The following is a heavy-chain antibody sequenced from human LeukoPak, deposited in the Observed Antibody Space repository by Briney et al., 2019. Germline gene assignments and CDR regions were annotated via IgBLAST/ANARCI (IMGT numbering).Heavy chain of an antibody. J-gene: IGHJ5*02. V-gene: IGHV1-2*02. CDR3: ARDGAWFGELEIPNWFDP. CDR1: GYTFTGYY. Sequence: PAASVKLSCKASGYTFTGYYMHWVRQAPGQGLEWMGWINPNSGGTNYAQKFQGRVTMTRDTSISTAYMELSRLRSDDTAVYYCARDGAWFGELEIPNWFDPWGQGTLVTVSS. CDR2: INPNSGGT. D-gene: IGHD3-10*01.